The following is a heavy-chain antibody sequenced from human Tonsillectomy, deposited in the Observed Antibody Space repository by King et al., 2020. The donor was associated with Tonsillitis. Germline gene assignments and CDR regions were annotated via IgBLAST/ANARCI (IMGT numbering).Heavy chain of an antibody. J-gene: IGHJ4*02. CDR3: ARGPAPTFDY. V-gene: IGHV4-30-2*01. Sequence: QLQESGSGLVKPSQTLSLTCAVSGGSISSRGYSWSWIRQPPGQGLEWIGYMHHSGSTYYNPSLNSRVTISVDRSNNQFSLKLNSVTAADTAVYYCARGPAPTFDYWAREPWSPSPQ. CDR2: MHHSGST. CDR1: GGSISSRGYS.